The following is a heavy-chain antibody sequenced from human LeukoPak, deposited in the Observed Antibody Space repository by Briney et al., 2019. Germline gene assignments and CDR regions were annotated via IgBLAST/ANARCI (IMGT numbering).Heavy chain of an antibody. J-gene: IGHJ4*02. Sequence: ASVKVSCKASGNTFTGYYMHWVRQAPGQGLEWMGWINPNSGGTVYAQKFQGRVTMTRDTSISTAYMELSRLRSDDTAVYYCARDPGYSSPRGDYWGQGTLVTVSS. V-gene: IGHV1-2*02. CDR1: GNTFTGYY. D-gene: IGHD5-18*01. CDR2: INPNSGGT. CDR3: ARDPGYSSPRGDY.